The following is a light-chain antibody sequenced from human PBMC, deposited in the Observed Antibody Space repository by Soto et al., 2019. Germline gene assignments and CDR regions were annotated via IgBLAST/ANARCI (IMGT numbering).Light chain of an antibody. CDR2: GAS. CDR3: HQYDNSPLT. Sequence: IVMTQSPATLSVSPWERATLSCRASQSVSSNLAWYQQKPGQAPRLLISGASNRATGIPDRFSGSGSGTDFTLTISRLEPEDFALYYCHQYDNSPLTFGGGTKVDIK. CDR1: QSVSSN. J-gene: IGKJ4*01. V-gene: IGKV3D-15*02.